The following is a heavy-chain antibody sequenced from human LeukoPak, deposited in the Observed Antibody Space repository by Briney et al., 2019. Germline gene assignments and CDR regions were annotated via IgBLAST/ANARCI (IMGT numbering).Heavy chain of an antibody. CDR2: INHSGST. V-gene: IGHV4-34*01. D-gene: IGHD2-21*02. CDR3: ARQNFVVVTAIRIFDY. Sequence: PSETLSLSCAVYGVSFSGYYWSWVRQPPGQGQEWIGEINHSGSTKYNASPKSRVTISLESFNNQLSLKLTTVTPADTNVFYCARQNFVVVTAIRIFDYWGQGTLVTVSS. J-gene: IGHJ4*02. CDR1: GVSFSGYY.